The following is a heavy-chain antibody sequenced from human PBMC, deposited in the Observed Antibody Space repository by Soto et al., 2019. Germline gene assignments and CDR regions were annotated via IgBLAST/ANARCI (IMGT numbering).Heavy chain of an antibody. J-gene: IGHJ4*02. CDR2: INPDGSAT. CDR1: GFTFSSYW. V-gene: IGHV3-74*01. CDR3: GRGGSDSPMAPGY. D-gene: IGHD5-18*01. Sequence: RRLSCAASGFTFSSYWMHWVRQAPGKGLVWVSRINPDGSATNYADSVKGRFTISRDNAKNTLYLQMNSLRAEDTAVFYCGRGGSDSPMAPGYWGQGTLVTVS.